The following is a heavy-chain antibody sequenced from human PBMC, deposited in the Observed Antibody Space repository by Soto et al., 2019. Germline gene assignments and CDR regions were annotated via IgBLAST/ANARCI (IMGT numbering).Heavy chain of an antibody. CDR1: GFTFRSYS. V-gene: IGHV3-21*01. D-gene: IGHD3-9*01. Sequence: PGGSLRLSCAASGFTFRSYSMNWFRQAPGKGLEWVSSISSSSSYIYYADSVKGRFTISRDNAKNSLYLQMNSLRAEDTAVYYCARDGLRYFDWLLGSFDYWGQGTLVTVSS. J-gene: IGHJ4*02. CDR3: ARDGLRYFDWLLGSFDY. CDR2: ISSSSSYI.